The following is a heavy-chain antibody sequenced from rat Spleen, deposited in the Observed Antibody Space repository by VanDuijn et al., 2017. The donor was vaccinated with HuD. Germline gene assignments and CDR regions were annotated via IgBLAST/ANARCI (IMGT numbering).Heavy chain of an antibody. V-gene: IGHV2-13*01. CDR1: ELSLTSNS. J-gene: IGHJ3*01. Sequence: QVQLKESGPGLVQPSQTLSLTCTVSELSLTSNSVSWVRQPPGKGLDWMGVIWGDGNSNYNSVLKSRLSISRDTSKSQVYLKMNSLQSEDTAIYFCPRGPPRDDGNYYYGYYFDYWGQGTLVTVSS. D-gene: IGHD1-12*02. CDR3: PRGPPRDDGNYYYGYYFDY. CDR2: IWGDGNS.